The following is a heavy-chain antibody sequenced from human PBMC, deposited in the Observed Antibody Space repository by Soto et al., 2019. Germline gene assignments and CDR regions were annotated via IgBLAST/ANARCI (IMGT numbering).Heavy chain of an antibody. J-gene: IGHJ4*02. D-gene: IGHD3-16*01. CDR1: GGSISSYY. CDR2: IYYSGST. V-gene: IGHV4-59*01. CDR3: ARRWGMGFDY. Sequence: QVQLQESGPGLVKPSETLSLTCTVSGGSISSYYWSWIRQPPGKGLEWIGYIYYSGSTNYNPSLKSRVTISVDTSKNQFSLKLSSVTAADTAVYYCARRWGMGFDYWGQGTQVTVSS.